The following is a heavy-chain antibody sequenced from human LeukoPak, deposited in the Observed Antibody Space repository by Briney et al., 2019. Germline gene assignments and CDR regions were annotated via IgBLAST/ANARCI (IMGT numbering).Heavy chain of an antibody. CDR2: MKEDGGEI. J-gene: IGHJ3*01. Sequence: GGSLRLSCEASAFTFSSYWMSWVRQAPGKGLEWVANMKEDGGEINYVDSVKGRFTISRDNSKNTLYLQMNSLRAEDTAVFYCVREGMRGTGSSGDAFDFWGQGTMVTVSS. CDR3: VREGMRGTGSSGDAFDF. D-gene: IGHD6-6*01. CDR1: AFTFSSYW. V-gene: IGHV3-7*01.